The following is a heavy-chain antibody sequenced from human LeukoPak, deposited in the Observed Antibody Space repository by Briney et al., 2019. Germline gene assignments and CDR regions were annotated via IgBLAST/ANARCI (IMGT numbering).Heavy chain of an antibody. D-gene: IGHD3-16*01. CDR3: AKGDLGYLDY. CDR1: GFTFSTYG. Sequence: QAGGSLRLSCAASGFTFSTYGMHWVRQAPGKGLEWVAVISYDGSNKYYADSVKGRFTISRDNSKNTLYLQMNSLRAEDTAVYYCAKGDLGYLDYWGQGTLVTVSS. CDR2: ISYDGSNK. J-gene: IGHJ4*02. V-gene: IGHV3-30*18.